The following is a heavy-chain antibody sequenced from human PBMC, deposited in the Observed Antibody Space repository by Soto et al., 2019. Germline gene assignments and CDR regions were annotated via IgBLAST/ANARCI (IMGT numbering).Heavy chain of an antibody. V-gene: IGHV3-23*01. CDR2: ISGSGKNT. Sequence: GGSLRLSCVASGLSFSNYDMSWVRQAPGKGLDWVSTISGSGKNTYYADSVKGRFTISRDNSRNTIYLQMNSLRAEETAVYYGANRNYFDRSVKSYPYFEFWGEGALVTFS. CDR1: GLSFSNYD. J-gene: IGHJ4*02. CDR3: ANRNYFDRSVKSYPYFEF. D-gene: IGHD3-22*01.